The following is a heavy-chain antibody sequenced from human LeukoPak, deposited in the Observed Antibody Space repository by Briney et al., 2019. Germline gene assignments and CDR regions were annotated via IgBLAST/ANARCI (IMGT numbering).Heavy chain of an antibody. CDR2: INPSGGTP. J-gene: IGHJ4*02. CDR1: GYTFTRYN. D-gene: IGHD4-11*01. V-gene: IGHV1-46*01. CDR3: ARYSNYFDS. Sequence: ASVKVSCKASGYTFTRYNMHWVRQAPGQGLQWMGIINPSGGTPSYAQKFQGRVTMTRDTSTSIVYMELSSLRSEDTAVYYCARYSNYFDSWGQGTLVTVSS.